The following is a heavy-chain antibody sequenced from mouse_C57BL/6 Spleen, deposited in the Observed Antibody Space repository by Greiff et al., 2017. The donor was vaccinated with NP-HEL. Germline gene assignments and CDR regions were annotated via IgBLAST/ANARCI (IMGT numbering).Heavy chain of an antibody. CDR3: ARGWDVHFDY. V-gene: IGHV1-50*01. J-gene: IGHJ2*01. D-gene: IGHD4-1*01. CDR2: IDPSDSYT. Sequence: VQLQQSGAELVKPGASVKLSCKASGYTFTSYWMQWVKQRPGQGLEWIGEIDPSDSYTNYNQKFKGKATLTVDTSSSTAYMQLSSLTSEDSAVYYCARGWDVHFDYWGQGTTLTVSS. CDR1: GYTFTSYW.